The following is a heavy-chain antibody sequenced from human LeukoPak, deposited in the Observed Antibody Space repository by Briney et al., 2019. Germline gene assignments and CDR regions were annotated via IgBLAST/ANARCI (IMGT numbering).Heavy chain of an antibody. Sequence: GGSLRLSCAASGFTFSSYAMSWVRQAPGKGLERVSAISGSGGSTYYADSVKGRFTISRDNSKNTLYLQMNSLRAEDTAVYYCAKDNTRLAAAGTSFDYWGQGTLVTVSS. CDR2: ISGSGGST. D-gene: IGHD6-13*01. V-gene: IGHV3-23*01. CDR1: GFTFSSYA. CDR3: AKDNTRLAAAGTSFDY. J-gene: IGHJ4*02.